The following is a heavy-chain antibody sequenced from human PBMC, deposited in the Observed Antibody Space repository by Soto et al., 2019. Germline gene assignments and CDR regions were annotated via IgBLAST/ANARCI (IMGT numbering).Heavy chain of an antibody. V-gene: IGHV1-18*04. J-gene: IGHJ5*02. CDR3: ARDPRIVGAKNNWFDP. Sequence: QVQLVQSGAEVKKPGASVKVSCEASGYTFTSYGISWVRQAPGQGLEWMGWISAYNGNTNYAQKLQGRVTMTTDTSTSTAYMELRSLRSDDTAVYYCARDPRIVGAKNNWFDPWGQGTLVTVSS. CDR2: ISAYNGNT. CDR1: GYTFTSYG. D-gene: IGHD1-26*01.